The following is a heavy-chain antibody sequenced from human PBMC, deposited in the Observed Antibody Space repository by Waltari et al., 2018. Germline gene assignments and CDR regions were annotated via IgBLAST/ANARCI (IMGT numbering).Heavy chain of an antibody. V-gene: IGHV4-61*02. CDR2: IYTSGST. Sequence: QVQLQESGPGLVKPSQTLSLTCTVSGGSISSGSYYWSWIRQPAGKGLEWIGRIYTSGSTNYNPSLKSRVTISVDTSKNQFSLKLSSVTAADTAVYYCARDIVGALDYWGQGTLVTVSS. D-gene: IGHD1-26*01. CDR1: GGSISSGSYY. CDR3: ARDIVGALDY. J-gene: IGHJ4*02.